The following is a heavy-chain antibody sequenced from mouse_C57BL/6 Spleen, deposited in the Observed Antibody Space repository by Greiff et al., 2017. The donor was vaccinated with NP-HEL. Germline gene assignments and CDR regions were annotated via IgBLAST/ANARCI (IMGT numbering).Heavy chain of an antibody. V-gene: IGHV1-18*01. J-gene: IGHJ3*01. Sequence: EVKLVESGPELVKPSSPVQLPSKASVYTFTDYDIDWVKQSHGKSLEWIGEINPNNGGTNYNQKFKGKATLTVDNSSSTAYMELRSLTSEATAVYYCARQVYYGFAYWGQGTLVTVSA. CDR1: VYTFTDYD. CDR2: INPNNGGT. CDR3: ARQVYYGFAY. D-gene: IGHD2-1*01.